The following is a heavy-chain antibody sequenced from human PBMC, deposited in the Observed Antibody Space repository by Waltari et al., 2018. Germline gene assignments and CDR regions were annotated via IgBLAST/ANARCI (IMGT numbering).Heavy chain of an antibody. CDR2: LYSAGHT. CDR1: GLTISDNY. Sequence: EVQLVESGGGLIQPGGSLRLSCAASGLTISDNYMSWVRQAPGKGLEGGPVLYSAGHTYYADSVKGRFTISRDSSKNTLYLQMNSLRTEDTAVYYCARDLVHYFDYWGQGTLVTVSS. CDR3: ARDLVHYFDY. D-gene: IGHD3-16*01. J-gene: IGHJ4*02. V-gene: IGHV3-53*01.